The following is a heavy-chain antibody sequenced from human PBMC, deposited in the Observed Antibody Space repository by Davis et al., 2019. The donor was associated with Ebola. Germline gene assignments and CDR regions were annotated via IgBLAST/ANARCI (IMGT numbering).Heavy chain of an antibody. D-gene: IGHD2-21*02. J-gene: IGHJ4*02. CDR2: IIPLFGTT. CDR3: ARGPSVATAHYFDY. Sequence: SVKVSCKASGYTFTNYYMHWVRQAPGQGLEWMGGIIPLFGTTNYAQKFRGRVMITADKSTRIAYMELNSLTSEDTAVYYCARGPSVATAHYFDYWGQGTLVTVSS. V-gene: IGHV1-69*06. CDR1: GYTFTNYY.